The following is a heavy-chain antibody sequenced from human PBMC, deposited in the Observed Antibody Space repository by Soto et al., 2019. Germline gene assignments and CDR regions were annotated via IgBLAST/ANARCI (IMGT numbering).Heavy chain of an antibody. CDR1: GGSISSGYYN. V-gene: IGHV4-61*01. Sequence: PSETLSLTCTVSGGSISSGYYNWIWNRQPPGKGLEWIGYIYYSGSTNYNPSLKSRVTISVDTSKNQFSLKLSSVTAADTAVYYCAREDTTCSGGSCQLVIDYWGQGTLVTVSS. D-gene: IGHD2-15*01. CDR3: AREDTTCSGGSCQLVIDY. J-gene: IGHJ4*02. CDR2: IYYSGST.